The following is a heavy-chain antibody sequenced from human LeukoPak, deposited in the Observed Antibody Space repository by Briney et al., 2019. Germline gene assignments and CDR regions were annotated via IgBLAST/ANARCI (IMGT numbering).Heavy chain of an antibody. CDR3: AKERRSSMDV. CDR1: GYTFSSYG. CDR2: ISGNGGRT. Sequence: GGSLRLSCVGSGYTFSSYGMSWVRQAPGKGLDWVSTISGNGGRTYYADSVKGRFTISRDNSNNTVSLFMHSLRAEDTAIYYCAKERRSSMDVWGNGTTVIVSS. V-gene: IGHV3-23*01. J-gene: IGHJ6*03. D-gene: IGHD6-6*01.